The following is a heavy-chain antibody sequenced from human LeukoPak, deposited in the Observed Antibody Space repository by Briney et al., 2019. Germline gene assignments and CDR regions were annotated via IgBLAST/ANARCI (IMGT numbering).Heavy chain of an antibody. CDR2: FYYSGST. CDR1: GGSISSCRYY. Sequence: SETLSLTCTVSGGSISSCRYYWSWIPQPPGKGLEGFVYFYYSGSTNYNPTHESRINKSVDTSKNPFSLKLSSVNAAVTAVYYCARETYYYDCSGYYYTGGGAPMPFNWGQGALVTVSS. J-gene: IGHJ4*02. D-gene: IGHD3-22*01. CDR3: ARETYYYDCSGYYYTGGGAPMPFN. V-gene: IGHV4-61*01.